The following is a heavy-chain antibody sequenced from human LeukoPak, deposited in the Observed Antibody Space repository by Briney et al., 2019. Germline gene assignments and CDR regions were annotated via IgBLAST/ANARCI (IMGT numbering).Heavy chain of an antibody. CDR3: ARDGGYYGSGTGAFDI. J-gene: IGHJ3*02. CDR1: RFTFSSHW. CDR2: INSDGTTT. D-gene: IGHD3-10*01. Sequence: GGSLRLSCAAFRFTFSSHWMRWARQAPGKGLVWVSRINSDGTTTTYADSVKGRFTVSRDNAKNTLYLQMNSLRAEDTAVYYCARDGGYYGSGTGAFDIWGQGTMVTVSS. V-gene: IGHV3-74*01.